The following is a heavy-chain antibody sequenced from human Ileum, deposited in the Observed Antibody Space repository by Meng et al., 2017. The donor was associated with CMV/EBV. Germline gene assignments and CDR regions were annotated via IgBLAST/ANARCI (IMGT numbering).Heavy chain of an antibody. CDR2: IYYNGIT. Sequence: QGQLKESGPGLWKRSETLSLTCTVSGASSITDDYYWSWIRQPPGKGLEWIGYIYYNGITYYNPSLKSRIAILVDTSKSQFSLIVSSVTAADTAVYYCAKYSGPSLWFDPWGQGTLVTVSS. CDR1: GASSITDDYY. D-gene: IGHD5-12*01. V-gene: IGHV4-30-4*01. CDR3: AKYSGPSLWFDP. J-gene: IGHJ5*02.